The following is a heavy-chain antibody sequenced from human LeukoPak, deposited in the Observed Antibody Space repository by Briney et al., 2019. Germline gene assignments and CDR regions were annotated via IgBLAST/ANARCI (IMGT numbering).Heavy chain of an antibody. D-gene: IGHD3-9*01. CDR1: GFTFSSYA. V-gene: IGHV3-30-3*01. CDR3: ARAIYDILTGYYFDY. Sequence: GGSLRLSCAASGFTFSSYAMHWVRQAPGKGLEWVAVISYDGSNKYYADSVKGGFTISRDNSKNTLYLQMNSLRAEDTAVYYCARAIYDILTGYYFDYWGQGTLVTVSS. CDR2: ISYDGSNK. J-gene: IGHJ4*02.